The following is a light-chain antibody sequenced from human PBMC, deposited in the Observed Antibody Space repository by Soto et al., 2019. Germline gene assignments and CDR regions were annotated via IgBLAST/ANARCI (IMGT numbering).Light chain of an antibody. CDR3: QQAHIVPFT. Sequence: DLQMTQSPSSVSASVGDRVTITCRASQSISNYLAWYQHKPGKAPKLLIYAASALQSGVPLRFSGSGSGTDFTLTISSLQPEDFATYFCQQAHIVPFTFGQGTRLEIK. V-gene: IGKV1D-12*01. CDR2: AAS. J-gene: IGKJ5*01. CDR1: QSISNY.